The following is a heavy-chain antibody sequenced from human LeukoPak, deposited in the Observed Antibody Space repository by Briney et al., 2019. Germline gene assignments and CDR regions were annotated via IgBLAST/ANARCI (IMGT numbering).Heavy chain of an antibody. V-gene: IGHV4-4*07. CDR3: ARGSARGAARRDAFDI. D-gene: IGHD6-6*01. CDR1: GGSISSYY. Sequence: SETLSLTCTVSGGSISSYYWSWIRQPAGKGLEWIGRIYTSGSTNYNPSLKSRVTMSVDTSKNQFSLKLSSVTAADTAVYYCARGSARGAARRDAFDIWGQGTMVTVSS. J-gene: IGHJ3*02. CDR2: IYTSGST.